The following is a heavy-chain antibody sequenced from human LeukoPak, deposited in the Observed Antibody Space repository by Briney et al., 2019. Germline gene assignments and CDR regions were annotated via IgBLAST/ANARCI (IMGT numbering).Heavy chain of an antibody. D-gene: IGHD2-2*01. Sequence: SETLSLTSTVSGASVAGHYWSWIPQSPEKGLEWIGFVYSGTNNYNPSLRSRVTISEDTSKNQFSLKLTSVTAADTAVYYCVKGGQWDLLLAWGQGTLVSVSA. CDR3: VKGGQWDLLLA. CDR1: GASVAGHY. J-gene: IGHJ5*02. V-gene: IGHV4-59*02. CDR2: VYSGTN.